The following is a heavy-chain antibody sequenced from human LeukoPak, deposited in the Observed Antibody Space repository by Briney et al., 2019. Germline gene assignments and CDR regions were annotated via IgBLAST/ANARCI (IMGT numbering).Heavy chain of an antibody. CDR3: ARDGELGSPADAFDI. V-gene: IGHV3-7*01. J-gene: IGHJ3*02. D-gene: IGHD1-26*01. CDR2: IKQDGSET. CDR1: GFSFSSRA. Sequence: GGSLRLSCAASGFSFSSRAMAWVRQAPGKGLEWVANIKQDGSETYYADSVKGRFTISRDNAKRSLYLQMNSLRAEDTAVYYCARDGELGSPADAFDIWGQGTMVTVSS.